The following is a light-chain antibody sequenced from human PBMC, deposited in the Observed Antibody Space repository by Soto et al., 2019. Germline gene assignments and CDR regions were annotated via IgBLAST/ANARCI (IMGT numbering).Light chain of an antibody. CDR1: QKSINW. J-gene: IGKJ2*01. CDR3: QQYNIYPYP. V-gene: IGKV1-5*03. CDR2: KAS. Sequence: DIQMTQSPSTLYADVGDRVTITCRASQKSINWLAWYQHKPGKAPKLLIFKASSLQSGFPSRVSGSGSGAEFTLTVSSLQPDDFATYCCQQYNIYPYPFGHGTRLAI.